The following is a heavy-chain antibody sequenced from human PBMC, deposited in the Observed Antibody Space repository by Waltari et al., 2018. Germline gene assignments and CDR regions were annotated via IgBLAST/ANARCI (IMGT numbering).Heavy chain of an antibody. J-gene: IGHJ5*02. Sequence: QVQLVQSGSEMKKPGASVKVSCKASGYTCINYGVNWGRQAPGQGLEWMGWINTNTGKPTYAQGFTGRFVFSSDTSVNTAYLQISNLKTEDTAVYYCARGDIVIVPAADNWFDPWGQGTLVTVSS. D-gene: IGHD2-15*01. V-gene: IGHV7-4-1*02. CDR3: ARGDIVIVPAADNWFDP. CDR1: GYTCINYG. CDR2: INTNTGKP.